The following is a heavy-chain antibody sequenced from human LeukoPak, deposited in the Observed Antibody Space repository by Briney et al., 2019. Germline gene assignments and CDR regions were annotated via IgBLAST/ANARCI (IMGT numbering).Heavy chain of an antibody. D-gene: IGHD6-13*01. CDR1: GGSISSYY. CDR2: IYYSGTT. Sequence: SETLSLTCTVSGGSISSYYWSWIRQPPGKGLEWIGYIYYSGTTNYNPSLKSRVTISVDTSKNQFSLKLSSVTAADTAVYYCARTMYSSSWYWFDPWGQGTLVTVSS. V-gene: IGHV4-59*08. J-gene: IGHJ5*02. CDR3: ARTMYSSSWYWFDP.